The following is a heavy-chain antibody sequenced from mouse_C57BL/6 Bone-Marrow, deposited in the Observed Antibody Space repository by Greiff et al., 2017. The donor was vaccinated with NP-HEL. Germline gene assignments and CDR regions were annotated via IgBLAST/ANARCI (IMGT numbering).Heavy chain of an antibody. D-gene: IGHD2-5*01. CDR1: GYTFTNYW. J-gene: IGHJ1*03. V-gene: IGHV1-63*01. CDR2: IYPGGGYT. Sequence: VKLVESGAELVRPGTSVKMSCKASGYTFTNYWIGWAKQRPGHGLEWIGDIYPGGGYTNYNEKFKGKATLTADKSSSTAYMQFSSLTSEDSAIYYCARGSNYWYFDVWGTGTTVTVSS. CDR3: ARGSNYWYFDV.